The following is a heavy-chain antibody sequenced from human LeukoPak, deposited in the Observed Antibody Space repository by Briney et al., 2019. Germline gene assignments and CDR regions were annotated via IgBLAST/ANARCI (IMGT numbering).Heavy chain of an antibody. CDR3: VRQYRDYGGNSD. J-gene: IGHJ4*02. D-gene: IGHD4-23*01. Sequence: SETLSLTCTVSGGSISSSRYYWGWIRQPPGKGLEWIGSIYYSGSTYYNPSLKSRVTISVDTSKNQFSLKLSSVTAADTAVYYCVRQYRDYGGNSDWGQGTLVTVSS. CDR1: GGSISSSRYY. V-gene: IGHV4-39*01. CDR2: IYYSGST.